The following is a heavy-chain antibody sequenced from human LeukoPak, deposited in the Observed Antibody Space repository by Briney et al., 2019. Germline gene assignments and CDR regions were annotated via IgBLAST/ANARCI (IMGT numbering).Heavy chain of an antibody. D-gene: IGHD3-22*01. V-gene: IGHV4-61*02. Sequence: SETLSLTCTVSVCSISSGSYYWSWIRQPAGKGLEWIGRIYTSGSTNYNPSLKSRVTISVDTSKNQFSLKLSSVTAADTAVYYCARGEYYYDSSVAPYYFDYWGQGTLVTVSS. CDR3: ARGEYYYDSSVAPYYFDY. CDR1: VCSISSGSYY. CDR2: IYTSGST. J-gene: IGHJ4*02.